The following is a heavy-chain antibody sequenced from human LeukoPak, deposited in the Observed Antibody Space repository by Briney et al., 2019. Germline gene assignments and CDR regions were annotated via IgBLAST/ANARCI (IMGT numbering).Heavy chain of an antibody. V-gene: IGHV3-64*01. CDR3: AGSGGSWAFDY. D-gene: IGHD2-15*01. CDR2: ISTNGGST. J-gene: IGHJ4*02. CDR1: GFTFSSYW. Sequence: GGSLRLSCAASGFTFSSYWMSWVRQAPGKGLEYVSSISTNGGSTYYANSVKGRFTISRDNSKNTLYLQMNSLRAEDTAVYYCAGSGGSWAFDYCGQGTLVTVSS.